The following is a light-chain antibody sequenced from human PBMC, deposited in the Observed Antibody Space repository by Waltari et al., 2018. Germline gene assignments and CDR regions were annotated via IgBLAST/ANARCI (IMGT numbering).Light chain of an antibody. CDR3: QQYYRVPLT. V-gene: IGKV4-1*01. CDR2: WAS. J-gene: IGKJ4*01. CDR1: QGILDGSNNRNS. Sequence: DIVMTQSPDSLAVSLGERATINCKSSQGILDGSNNRNSLAWYQQKPGQAPNLLIYWASTRESGFPDRFSGGGSGTDFSLTISSLQAEDVAVYYCQQYYRVPLTFGGGTKIEIK.